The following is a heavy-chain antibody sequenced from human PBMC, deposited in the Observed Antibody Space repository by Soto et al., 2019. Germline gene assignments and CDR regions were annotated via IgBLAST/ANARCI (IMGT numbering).Heavy chain of an antibody. CDR1: GGSVSSGSYY. CDR3: ARGGSYSFYYYYDMDV. D-gene: IGHD1-26*01. J-gene: IGHJ6*02. V-gene: IGHV4-61*01. CDR2: IYYSGST. Sequence: SETLSLTCTVSGGSVSSGSYYWSWIRQPPGKGLEWIGYIYYSGSTNYNPSLKSRVTISVDTSKNQFSLKLSSVTAADTAVYYCARGGSYSFYYYYDMDVWGQGTTVTVSS.